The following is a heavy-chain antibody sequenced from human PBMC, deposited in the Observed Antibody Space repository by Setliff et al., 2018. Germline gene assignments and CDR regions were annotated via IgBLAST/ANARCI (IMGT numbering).Heavy chain of an antibody. Sequence: GGSLRLSCAASGLTLTPYTMTWVRQAPGKGPGWVSSIRDTSAFIYYADSVKGRFTISRDNAKNTLYLQMNSLRADDTAVYYCARASLGKFGSAVEYFHHWGQGTLVTVSS. V-gene: IGHV3-21*06. J-gene: IGHJ1*01. D-gene: IGHD2-15*01. CDR2: IRDTSAFI. CDR1: GLTLTPYT. CDR3: ARASLGKFGSAVEYFHH.